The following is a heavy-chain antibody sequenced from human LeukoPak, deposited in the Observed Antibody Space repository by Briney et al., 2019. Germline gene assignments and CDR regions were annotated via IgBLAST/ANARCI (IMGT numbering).Heavy chain of an antibody. CDR1: GYSLTQLS. CDR2: FDPVNGET. D-gene: IGHD3/OR15-3a*01. CDR3: ANLPEDLAFSTGSPKDY. J-gene: IGHJ4*02. V-gene: IGHV1-24*01. Sequence: ASVKVSCKVSGYSLTQLSMHWVRQGIGRGLEWMGGFDPVNGETIYAQKFQGRVTMTENTSTDTAYMELSSLRSDDTAVYYCANLPEDLAFSTGSPKDYWGQGTLVTVSS.